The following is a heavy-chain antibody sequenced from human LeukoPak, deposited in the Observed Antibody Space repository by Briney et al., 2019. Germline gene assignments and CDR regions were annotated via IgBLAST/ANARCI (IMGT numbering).Heavy chain of an antibody. CDR1: GYSFTSYW. J-gene: IGHJ4*02. Sequence: GESLKISCKGSGYSFTSYWIGWVRQMPGKGLEWMGIIYPGDSDTRYSPSFQGQVTISADKPISTAYLQWSSLKASDTAMYYCARHEDIVVVPAAKFPDYWGQGTLVTVSS. CDR2: IYPGDSDT. V-gene: IGHV5-51*01. CDR3: ARHEDIVVVPAAKFPDY. D-gene: IGHD2-2*01.